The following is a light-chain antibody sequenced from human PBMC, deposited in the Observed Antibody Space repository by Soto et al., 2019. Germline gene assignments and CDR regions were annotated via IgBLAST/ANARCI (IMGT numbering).Light chain of an antibody. CDR3: QQYGSSVIT. Sequence: DIVLTQSPGTLPLSPGERATLACRASQSVTSNYLVWYQQKPGQAPRLLIYGASRSATGIPDRFSGSGSGTDFTLTISRLETEDFAVYYCQQYGSSVITFGQGTRLEIK. CDR1: QSVTSNY. J-gene: IGKJ5*01. CDR2: GAS. V-gene: IGKV3-20*01.